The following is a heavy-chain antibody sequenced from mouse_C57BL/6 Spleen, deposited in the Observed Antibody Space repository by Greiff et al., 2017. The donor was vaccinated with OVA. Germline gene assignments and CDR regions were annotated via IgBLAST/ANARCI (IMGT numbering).Heavy chain of an antibody. J-gene: IGHJ4*01. CDR1: GFNIKDDY. CDR3: TRGACDYLLCDY. V-gene: IGHV14-4*01. CDR2: IDPENGDT. D-gene: IGHD2-4*01. Sequence: EVQLQQSGAELVRPGASVKLSCTASGFNIKDDYMYWVQQTPEQGLEWIGRIDPENGDTYYPSKFQGRATITADTSTNTPYLQLSSLTSEDTAVYYCTRGACDYLLCDYWGQGTSVTVSS.